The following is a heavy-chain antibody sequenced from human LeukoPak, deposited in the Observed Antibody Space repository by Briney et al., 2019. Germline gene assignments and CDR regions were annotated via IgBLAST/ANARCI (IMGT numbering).Heavy chain of an antibody. CDR3: ANQGATGSIAAAGTGWFDP. V-gene: IGHV4-34*01. D-gene: IGHD6-13*01. J-gene: IGHJ5*02. CDR2: INHSGST. CDR1: GGSFSGYY. Sequence: PSETLSLTCAVYGGSFSGYYWSWIRQPPGKGLEWIGEINHSGSTNYNPSLKSRVTISVDTSKNQFSLKLSSVTAADTAVYYCANQGATGSIAAAGTGWFDPWGQGTLVTVSS.